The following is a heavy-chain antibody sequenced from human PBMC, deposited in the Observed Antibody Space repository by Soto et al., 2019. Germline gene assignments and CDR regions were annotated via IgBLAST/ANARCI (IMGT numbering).Heavy chain of an antibody. J-gene: IGHJ4*02. CDR3: ATHSGTYYDY. CDR2: IKQDGSEK. Sequence: GGSLRLSCAASGFTFSAYWMSWVRQAPGKGLEWVANIKQDGSEKYYVDSVKGRFTISRDNAKDSLYLQMNNLRAEDTAVYYCATHSGTYYDYWGQGTLVTVSS. V-gene: IGHV3-7*05. CDR1: GFTFSAYW. D-gene: IGHD1-26*01.